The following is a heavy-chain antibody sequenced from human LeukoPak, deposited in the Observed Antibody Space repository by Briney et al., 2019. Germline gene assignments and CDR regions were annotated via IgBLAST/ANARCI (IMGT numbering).Heavy chain of an antibody. J-gene: IGHJ4*02. CDR1: GFTFSNYA. V-gene: IGHV3-48*02. CDR2: ITSGSNTI. Sequence: AGGSLRLSCAASGFTFSNYAMSWVRQAPGKGLEWVSCITSGSNTIYYADSVKGRFTISRDNAKNSLYLQMNSLRDEDTAVYYCARSFDSWGQGTLVTVSS. CDR3: ARSFDS.